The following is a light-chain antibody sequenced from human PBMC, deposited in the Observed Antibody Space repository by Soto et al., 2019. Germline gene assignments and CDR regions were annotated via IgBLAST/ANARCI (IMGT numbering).Light chain of an antibody. Sequence: DIQMTQSPSTLSASVVDRVXLXCRASQSISSRLAWYQQKPGKAPKLLIYKASSLESGVPSRFSGSGSGTEFTLTISNLQSEDFAVYFCQQYHNWPPITFGQGTRLEIK. CDR2: KAS. J-gene: IGKJ5*01. CDR1: QSISSR. CDR3: QQYHNWPPIT. V-gene: IGKV1-5*03.